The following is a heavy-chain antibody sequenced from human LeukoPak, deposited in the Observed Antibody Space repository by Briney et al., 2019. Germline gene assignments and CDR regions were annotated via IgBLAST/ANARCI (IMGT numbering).Heavy chain of an antibody. CDR3: AKDKYDILTGYAN. V-gene: IGHV3-30*18. CDR1: GSTFSSYG. Sequence: PGSSLRLSCAASGSTFSSYGMHWVRQAPGEGLEWGAVISYDGSNKYYTDSVKGRFTISRDNSKNTLYLQMNSLRAEDTAVYYCAKDKYDILTGYANWGQGTLVTVSS. CDR2: ISYDGSNK. J-gene: IGHJ4*02. D-gene: IGHD3-9*01.